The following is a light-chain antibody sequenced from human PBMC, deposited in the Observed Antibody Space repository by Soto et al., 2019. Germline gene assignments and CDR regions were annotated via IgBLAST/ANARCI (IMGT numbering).Light chain of an antibody. CDR2: DAS. Sequence: DVQMTQSPSTLSASVGDRVTITCRASQRISNWLAWYQQKPGKAPKVLIYDASTLQSGVPARFSGSGFGIEFTLTISNLQPDDSATYYCQQYNSYVPYTFGQGTKLEIK. J-gene: IGKJ2*01. V-gene: IGKV1-5*01. CDR3: QQYNSYVPYT. CDR1: QRISNW.